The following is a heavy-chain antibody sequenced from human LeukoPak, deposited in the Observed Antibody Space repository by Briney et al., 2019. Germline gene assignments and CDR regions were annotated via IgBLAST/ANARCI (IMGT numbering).Heavy chain of an antibody. J-gene: IGHJ4*02. CDR3: ARGGYSGSYFAY. Sequence: GGSLRLSCAASGFIFDDYGKSWVRQAPGKGLEWVSGINWNGGSTGYADSVEGRFTISRDNAKNSLYVQMNSLRAEDTALYYCARGGYSGSYFAYWGQGTLVTVSS. D-gene: IGHD1-26*01. V-gene: IGHV3-20*04. CDR2: INWNGGST. CDR1: GFIFDDYG.